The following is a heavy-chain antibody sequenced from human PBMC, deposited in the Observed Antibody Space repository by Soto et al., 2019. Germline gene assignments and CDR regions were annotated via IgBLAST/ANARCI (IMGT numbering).Heavy chain of an antibody. D-gene: IGHD3-9*01. CDR2: IYYRGNA. Sequence: QLQLQESGPGLVKPSETLSLTCSVSDDSINSDKYYWGWIRQPPGKGLECIGSIYYRGNAYYNPSLPTRVTLSLDKSKSQFSLKLNSVTAADSAVYFCARLEGLATISYYFDFWGPGALVTVSS. V-gene: IGHV4-39*01. CDR1: DDSINSDKYY. CDR3: ARLEGLATISYYFDF. J-gene: IGHJ4*02.